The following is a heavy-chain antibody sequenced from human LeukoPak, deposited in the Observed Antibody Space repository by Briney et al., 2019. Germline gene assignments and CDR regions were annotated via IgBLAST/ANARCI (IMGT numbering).Heavy chain of an antibody. V-gene: IGHV3-7*01. CDR3: AELGITMIGGV. CDR1: QFTFSSYW. Sequence: GGSLRLSCAASQFTFSSYWMTWVRQAPGKGLEWVANIKPDGSEKYYVDSVRGRFTISRDNAKNSLYLQMNSLRAEDTAVYYCAELGITMIGGVWGKGTTVTISS. D-gene: IGHD3-10*02. J-gene: IGHJ6*04. CDR2: IKPDGSEK.